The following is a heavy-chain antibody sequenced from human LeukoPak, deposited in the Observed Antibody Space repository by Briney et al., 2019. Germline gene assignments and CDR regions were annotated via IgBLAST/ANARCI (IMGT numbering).Heavy chain of an antibody. CDR3: ASPSETTEWLLPHDY. Sequence: PGGSLRLSCGASGFTFSNYGMLWVHQAPGKGLEWVAVISYDGSNKYYADSVKGRFTISRDNSKNTLYLQMNSLRAEDTAVYYCASPSETTEWLLPHDYWGQGTLVTVSS. D-gene: IGHD3-3*01. CDR2: ISYDGSNK. V-gene: IGHV3-30*19. CDR1: GFTFSNYG. J-gene: IGHJ4*02.